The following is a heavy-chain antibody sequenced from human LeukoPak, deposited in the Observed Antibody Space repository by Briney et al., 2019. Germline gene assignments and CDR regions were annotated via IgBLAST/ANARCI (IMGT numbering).Heavy chain of an antibody. CDR3: ARRPAGYTIDY. V-gene: IGHV4-39*01. Sequence: SETLSLTCTVSGGSITSSNYYWGWIRPPPGKGLEWIGSIFYTGNTHYNPSLESRVTIFVDTSKNQFSLRLTSVTAADTAVYYCARRPAGYTIDYWGQGTLVTVSS. CDR2: IFYTGNT. CDR1: GGSITSSNYY. J-gene: IGHJ4*02. D-gene: IGHD6-13*01.